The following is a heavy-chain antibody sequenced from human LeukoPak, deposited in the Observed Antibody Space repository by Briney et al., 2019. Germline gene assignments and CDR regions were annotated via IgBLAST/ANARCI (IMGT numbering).Heavy chain of an antibody. CDR2: IYYSGST. CDR1: GGSISSYY. V-gene: IGHV4-39*01. J-gene: IGHJ4*02. CDR3: ARRSYYDSSGYYPYFDY. Sequence: SETLSLTCTVSGGSISSYYWGWIRQPPGKGLEWIGSIYYSGSTYYNPSLKSRVTIAVATSKNQFSLKLSSVTAADTAVYYCARRSYYDSSGYYPYFDYWGQGTLVTVSS. D-gene: IGHD3-22*01.